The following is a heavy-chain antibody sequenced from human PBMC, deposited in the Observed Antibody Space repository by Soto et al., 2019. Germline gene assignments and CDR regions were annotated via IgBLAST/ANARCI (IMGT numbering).Heavy chain of an antibody. V-gene: IGHV4-31*03. CDR3: ARAEGGDNYGSGEAAFHI. D-gene: IGHD3-10*01. CDR2: IYYSGST. J-gene: IGHJ3*02. CDR1: GGSISSGVYY. Sequence: QVQLQESSPGLVKPSQTLSLTCTVSGGSISSGVYYWSWIRQYPGKGLEWIGYIYYSGSTYYSPSLRSRLNISVETSKNQFSLKLSTVTAADTAVYYCARAEGGDNYGSGEAAFHIWGQGTMVTVSS.